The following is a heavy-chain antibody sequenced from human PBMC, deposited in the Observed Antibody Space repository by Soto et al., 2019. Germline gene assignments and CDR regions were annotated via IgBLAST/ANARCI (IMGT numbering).Heavy chain of an antibody. CDR1: GYTFTGYF. V-gene: IGHV1-2*02. Sequence: ASVKVSCKASGYTFTGYFIHWVRQAPGQGPEWMGWINPKSGDTNYTQKFQGRVTMTRDMSIRTAYMELSRLRSGDTAVYYCAREDIVLLPTAPKVYYFYGMDVWGQGTTVTVSS. CDR2: INPKSGDT. CDR3: AREDIVLLPTAPKVYYFYGMDV. D-gene: IGHD2-2*01. J-gene: IGHJ6*02.